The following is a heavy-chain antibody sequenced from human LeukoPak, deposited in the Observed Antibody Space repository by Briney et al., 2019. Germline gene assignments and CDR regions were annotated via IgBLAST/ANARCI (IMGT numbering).Heavy chain of an antibody. CDR1: GYTYSAYY. V-gene: IGHV3-11*01. Sequence: AGGSLRLSCAASGYTYSAYYMSWIRQAPGKGLEWVSYISNLGSTIYYADSVKGRFTLSRNNAKNSLYLQMNSLRGEDTAVYYCAREKVPTATNWFDPWGQGTLVTVSS. CDR3: AREKVPTATNWFDP. J-gene: IGHJ5*02. CDR2: ISNLGSTI. D-gene: IGHD2-2*01.